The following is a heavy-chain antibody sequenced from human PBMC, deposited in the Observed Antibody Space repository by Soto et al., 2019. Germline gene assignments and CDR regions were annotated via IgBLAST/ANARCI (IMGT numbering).Heavy chain of an antibody. D-gene: IGHD2-2*01. CDR2: ISDSGST. Sequence: EVQLLESGGGLVQPGGSLRLSCTASGFTFSTYAMSWVRQAPGKGLEWVSTISDSGSTYYADSVKGRFTISRDNSKNTLYLEMNXLRAEDTAVYYCAKDKGGRYCSRTSCLYSFDYWGQGTLVTVSS. CDR1: GFTFSTYA. J-gene: IGHJ4*02. V-gene: IGHV3-23*01. CDR3: AKDKGGRYCSRTSCLYSFDY.